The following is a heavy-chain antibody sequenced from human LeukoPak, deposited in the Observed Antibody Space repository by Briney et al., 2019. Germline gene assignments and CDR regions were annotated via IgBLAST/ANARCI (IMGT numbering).Heavy chain of an antibody. CDR1: GYTLTELS. CDR3: ATGVVVTARNWFDP. Sequence: ASVKVSCKVSGYTLTELSMHWVRQAPGKGLEWMGGFDPEDGETIYARKFQGRVTMTEDTSTDTAYMELSSLRSEDTAVYYCATGVVVTARNWFDPWGQGTLVTVSS. V-gene: IGHV1-24*01. D-gene: IGHD2-21*02. CDR2: FDPEDGET. J-gene: IGHJ5*02.